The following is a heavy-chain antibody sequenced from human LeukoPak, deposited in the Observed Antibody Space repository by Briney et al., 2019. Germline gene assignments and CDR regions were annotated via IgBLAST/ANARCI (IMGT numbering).Heavy chain of an antibody. D-gene: IGHD4-17*01. V-gene: IGHV3-30*02. J-gene: IGHJ6*03. CDR2: IRYDGSKK. CDR3: AKIPYGDYVLDYYYYMDV. Sequence: GGSLRLSCAASGFTFSSYAMHWVRQAPGKGLEWVAFIRYDGSKKFYADSVKGRFTISRDNSKNTLYLQMYSLRAEDTAVYYCAKIPYGDYVLDYYYYMDVWGKGTTVTISS. CDR1: GFTFSSYA.